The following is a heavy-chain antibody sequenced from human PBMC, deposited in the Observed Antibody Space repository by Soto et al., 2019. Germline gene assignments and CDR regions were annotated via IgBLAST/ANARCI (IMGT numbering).Heavy chain of an antibody. CDR2: IHHSGTT. CDR3: ARGLYGGNFYY. Sequence: KTSETLSLTCDVSDYSINSNYYWLWIRQPPGKGLEWIGAIHHSGTTYYTPSLKSRVTISMGTSKNHFSLKLTSMTATDTAMYYCARGLYGGNFYYWRQGTPVTVSS. J-gene: IGHJ4*02. CDR1: DYSINSNYY. V-gene: IGHV4-38-2*01. D-gene: IGHD2-15*01.